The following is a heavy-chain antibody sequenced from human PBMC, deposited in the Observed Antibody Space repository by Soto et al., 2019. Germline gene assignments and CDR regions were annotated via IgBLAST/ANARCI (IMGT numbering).Heavy chain of an antibody. Sequence: QVQLVESGGGVVQPGWSLRLSCAASGFTFSSYGMHWVRQAPGKGLEWVGIIWLDGSNKYYADSVKGRFSISRDNSKNTLYLQMNSLGAEDTAVYYCARALGYCSGGGCYSSYYWGRGTLVTVSS. J-gene: IGHJ4*02. V-gene: IGHV3-33*01. CDR2: IWLDGSNK. D-gene: IGHD2-15*01. CDR1: GFTFSSYG. CDR3: ARALGYCSGGGCYSSYY.